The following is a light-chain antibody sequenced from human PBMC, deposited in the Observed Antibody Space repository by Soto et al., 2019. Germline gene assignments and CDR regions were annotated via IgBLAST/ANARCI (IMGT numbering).Light chain of an antibody. Sequence: IKMTQSPSSLSASVGDRVTITCRASQSISSYLNWYQQKPGKAPKLLIYAASNLQSGVPSRFRGSRSGTEFTLTVSSLQPEDFATYYCLQDHDDSWTFGQGTKVDIK. J-gene: IGKJ1*01. CDR1: QSISSY. V-gene: IGKV1-6*01. CDR2: AAS. CDR3: LQDHDDSWT.